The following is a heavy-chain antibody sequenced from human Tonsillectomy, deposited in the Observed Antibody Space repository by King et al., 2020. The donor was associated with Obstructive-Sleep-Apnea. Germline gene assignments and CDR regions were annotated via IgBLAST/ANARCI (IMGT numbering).Heavy chain of an antibody. CDR2: IYYSGST. CDR3: ASVGLTY. V-gene: IGHV4-38-2*02. J-gene: IGHJ4*02. CDR1: GYSINSGYF. Sequence: QLQESGPGLVQPSETLSLTCTVSGYSINSGYFWGWILQPPGKGLEGIGTIYYSGSTYYNPSLKSRVTISVYTSKNQFSLKLSSVTAADTAVYYCASVGLTYWGQGTLVTVSS. D-gene: IGHD2-15*01.